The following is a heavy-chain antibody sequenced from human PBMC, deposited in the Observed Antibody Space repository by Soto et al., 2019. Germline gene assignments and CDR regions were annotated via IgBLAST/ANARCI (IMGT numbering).Heavy chain of an antibody. D-gene: IGHD2-8*01. CDR3: ARRLENCTNGVCFLTFDY. CDR2: IYYSGST. J-gene: IGHJ4*02. CDR1: GGSISSGDYY. V-gene: IGHV4-30-4*01. Sequence: SETLSLTCTVSGGSISSGDYYWSWIRQPPGKGLEWIGYIYYSGSTYYNPSLKSRVTISVDTSKNQFSLKLSSVTAADTAVYYFARRLENCTNGVCFLTFDYWGQGTLVTVSS.